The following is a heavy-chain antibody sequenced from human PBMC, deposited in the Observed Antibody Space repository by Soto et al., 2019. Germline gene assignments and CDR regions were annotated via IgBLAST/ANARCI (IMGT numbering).Heavy chain of an antibody. D-gene: IGHD6-13*01. V-gene: IGHV1-18*01. CDR1: GYTFTNYV. Sequence: QVQLVQSGAEVKKPGASVKVSCKTSGYTFTNYVISWVRQAPGQGLEWMGWISAYNGNTNYAQKLQDRVTMTTDTTTSTAYMELRSLRSDDTAVYYCAREARGYISCWGTHNWFDPWGQGTLVTVSS. CDR3: AREARGYISCWGTHNWFDP. J-gene: IGHJ5*02. CDR2: ISAYNGNT.